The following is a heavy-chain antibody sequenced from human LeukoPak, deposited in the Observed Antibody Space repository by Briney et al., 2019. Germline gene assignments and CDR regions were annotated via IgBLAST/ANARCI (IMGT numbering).Heavy chain of an antibody. J-gene: IGHJ5*02. CDR3: ARVLTMVTRYSWFDP. D-gene: IGHD4-17*01. CDR2: IYYSGST. CDR1: GGSISSYY. Sequence: SETLSLTCTVSGGSISSYYWSWIRQPPGKGLEWIGYIYYSGSTNYNPSLKSRVTISVDTSKNQFSLKLSSVTAADTAVYYCARVLTMVTRYSWFDPWGQGTLVTVSS. V-gene: IGHV4-59*01.